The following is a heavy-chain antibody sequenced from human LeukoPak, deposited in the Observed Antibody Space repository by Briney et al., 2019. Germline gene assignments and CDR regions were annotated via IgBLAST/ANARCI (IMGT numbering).Heavy chain of an antibody. CDR2: IYYSGST. J-gene: IGHJ4*02. CDR3: ARHVNDYGGNGGALDY. V-gene: IGHV4-59*08. D-gene: IGHD4-23*01. Sequence: SETLSLTCTVSGGSISSYYWSWIRQPPGKGLEWIGYIYYSGSTNYNPSLKSRVTISVDTSKNQFSLKLSSVTAADTAVYYCARHVNDYGGNGGALDYWGQGTLVTVSS. CDR1: GGSISSYY.